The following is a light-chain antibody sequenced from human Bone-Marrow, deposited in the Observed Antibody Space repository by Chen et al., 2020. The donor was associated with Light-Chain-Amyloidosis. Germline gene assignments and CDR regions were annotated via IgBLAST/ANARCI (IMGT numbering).Light chain of an antibody. Sequence: SYELTQPPSVSVSPGQTARITCSGDDLPTKYAYWYQQRPGQAPVLVIHRDTERPAGITEGFSGSSSGTTATLTISGVHAEDEDGYHCQAADSSGTYEVRFGGGTKLTVL. CDR1: DLPTKY. J-gene: IGLJ2*01. CDR2: RDT. CDR3: QAADSSGTYEVR. V-gene: IGLV3-25*03.